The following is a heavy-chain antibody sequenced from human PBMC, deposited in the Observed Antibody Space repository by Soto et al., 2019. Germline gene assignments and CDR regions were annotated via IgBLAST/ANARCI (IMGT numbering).Heavy chain of an antibody. CDR3: ARDLRPNVLRYFDWLPHNWFDP. V-gene: IGHV3-21*01. CDR2: ISSSSSYI. D-gene: IGHD3-9*01. CDR1: GFNFRSYS. Sequence: GGSQILSCAASGFNFRSYSMNWVRQAPGKGLEWVSSISSSSSYIYYADSVKGRFTISRDNAKNSLYLQMNSLRAEDTAVYYCARDLRPNVLRYFDWLPHNWFDPWGQGTLVTVSS. J-gene: IGHJ5*02.